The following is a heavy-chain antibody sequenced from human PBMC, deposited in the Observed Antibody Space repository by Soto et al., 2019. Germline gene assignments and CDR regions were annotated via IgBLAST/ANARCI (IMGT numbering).Heavy chain of an antibody. V-gene: IGHV3-30*18. D-gene: IGHD6-19*01. CDR2: ISYDGSNK. CDR1: GFTFSSYG. Sequence: QVQLVESGGGVVQPGRSLRLSCAASGFTFSSYGMHWVRQAPGKGLEWVAVISYDGSNKYYADSVKGRFTISRDNSKNTLYLQMNSLRAEDTAVYYCAKEGQWLVSYYGMDVWGQGTTVTVSS. CDR3: AKEGQWLVSYYGMDV. J-gene: IGHJ6*02.